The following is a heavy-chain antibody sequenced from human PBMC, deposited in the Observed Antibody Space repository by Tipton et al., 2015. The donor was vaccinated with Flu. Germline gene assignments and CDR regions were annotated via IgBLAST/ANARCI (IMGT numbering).Heavy chain of an antibody. J-gene: IGHJ2*01. D-gene: IGHD2-15*01. CDR1: GGSISSYY. CDR2: IYTSGST. V-gene: IGHV4-4*07. Sequence: TLSLTCTVSGGSISSYYWSWIRQPAGKGLGWIGRIYTSGSTNYNPSLKSRVTMSVDTSKNQFSLKLSSVTAADTAVYYCARDYGGSIIGDLWGRGTPVTVSS. CDR3: ARDYGGSIIGDL.